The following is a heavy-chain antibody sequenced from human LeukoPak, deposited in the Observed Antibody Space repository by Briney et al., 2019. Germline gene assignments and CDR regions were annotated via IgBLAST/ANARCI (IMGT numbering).Heavy chain of an antibody. J-gene: IGHJ6*02. V-gene: IGHV4-59*08. CDR1: GGSISSYY. CDR3: ARLVDNYYYYGMDV. CDR2: IYYSGST. Sequence: SETLSLTCTVSGGSISSYYWSWIRQPPGKGLEWIGYIYYSGSTNYNPSLKSRVTISVDTSKNQFSLKLSSVTAADTAVYYCARLVDNYYYYGMDVWGQGTTVTVSS.